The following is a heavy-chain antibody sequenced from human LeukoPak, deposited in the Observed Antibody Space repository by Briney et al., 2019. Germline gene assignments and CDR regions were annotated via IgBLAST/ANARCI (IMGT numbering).Heavy chain of an antibody. Sequence: GASVKVSCKASGYTFTGYYMHWVRQAPGKGLEWMGWINPNRGGRNYAQKFQGRVTMTRDTSISTAYMELSRLRSDDTAVYYCARDIPYSSSYNYFDYWGQGTLVTVSS. CDR2: INPNRGGR. V-gene: IGHV1-2*02. CDR3: ARDIPYSSSYNYFDY. CDR1: GYTFTGYY. D-gene: IGHD6-13*01. J-gene: IGHJ4*02.